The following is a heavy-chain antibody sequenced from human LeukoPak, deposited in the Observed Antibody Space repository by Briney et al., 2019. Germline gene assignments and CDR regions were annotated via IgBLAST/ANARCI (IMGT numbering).Heavy chain of an antibody. CDR3: ARGWHSADTAMSRPIDY. CDR2: INPNSGGT. D-gene: IGHD5-18*01. V-gene: IGHV1-2*02. Sequence: GASVKVSCKASGYTFTGYYMHWVRQAPGQGLEWMGWINPNSGGTNYAQKFQGRVTMTRDTSISTAYMELSRLRSDDTAVYYCARGWHSADTAMSRPIDYWGQGTLVTVSS. J-gene: IGHJ4*02. CDR1: GYTFTGYY.